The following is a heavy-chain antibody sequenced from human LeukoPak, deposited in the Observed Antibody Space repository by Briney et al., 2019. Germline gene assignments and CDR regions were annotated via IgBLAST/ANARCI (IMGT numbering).Heavy chain of an antibody. J-gene: IGHJ3*02. D-gene: IGHD1-26*01. V-gene: IGHV4-31*03. CDR3: ARDSDMGAFDI. Sequence: SETLSLTCTVSGGSISSGGYYWSWIRQHPGKGLEWIGYIYYSGSTYYNPSLKSRVTISVDASKNQFSLKLSSVTAADTAVYYCARDSDMGAFDIWGQGTMVTASS. CDR2: IYYSGST. CDR1: GGSISSGGYY.